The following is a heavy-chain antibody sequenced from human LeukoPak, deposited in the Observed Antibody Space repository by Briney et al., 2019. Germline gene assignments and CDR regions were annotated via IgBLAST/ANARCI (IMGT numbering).Heavy chain of an antibody. J-gene: IGHJ4*02. CDR2: IYYSGST. CDR1: GGSISTSNNY. D-gene: IGHD3-10*01. V-gene: IGHV4-39*07. CDR3: AREASGCLDY. Sequence: SETLSLTCTVSGGSISTSNNYWGWIRQPPGKGLEWIASIYYSGSTYYNPSLKSRVTISVDTSKNQFSLKLNSVTAADTAVYYCAREASGCLDYWGQGTLVTVSS.